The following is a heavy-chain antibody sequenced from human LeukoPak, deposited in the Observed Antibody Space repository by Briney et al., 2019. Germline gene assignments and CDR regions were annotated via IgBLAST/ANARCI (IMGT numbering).Heavy chain of an antibody. V-gene: IGHV1-2*02. CDR3: VPTPEAYTSNWNV. CDR2: INPDTGFT. Sequence: ASVKVSCKASGYKFVDDYMHWVRQAPGQGLEFMRWINPDTGFTNYAQKFQDRVTLTRDTSISTVYMEVRSLRSDDTAVYYCVPTPEAYTSNWNVWGRGTLVTVSS. CDR1: GYKFVDDY. J-gene: IGHJ4*02. D-gene: IGHD1-20*01.